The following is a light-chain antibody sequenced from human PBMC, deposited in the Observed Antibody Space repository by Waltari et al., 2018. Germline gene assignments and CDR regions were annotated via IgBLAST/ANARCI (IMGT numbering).Light chain of an antibody. CDR2: VNSDGSH. J-gene: IGLJ3*02. CDR3: QTGGHGTWV. V-gene: IGLV4-69*01. CDR1: SGHSSNI. Sequence: QLVVTQSPSASASLGASVKLTCTLSSGHSSNIIAWLQQQPEKGPRYLMKVNSDGSHSRGDEIPDRFSGSSSGAGRHLTMSSLQAEDEADYYCQTGGHGTWVFGGGTKLTVL.